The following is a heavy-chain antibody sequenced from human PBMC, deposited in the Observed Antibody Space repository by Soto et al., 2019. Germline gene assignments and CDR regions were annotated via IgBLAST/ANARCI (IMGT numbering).Heavy chain of an antibody. CDR2: ISWNSGSI. Sequence: GGSLRLSCAASGFTFDDYAMHWVRQAPGKGLEWVSGISWNSGSIGYAVSVKGRFTISRDNAKNSLYLQMNSLRAEDTALYYCAKGHISSGWYGDFDYWGQGTLVTVSS. V-gene: IGHV3-9*01. CDR3: AKGHISSGWYGDFDY. CDR1: GFTFDDYA. D-gene: IGHD6-19*01. J-gene: IGHJ4*02.